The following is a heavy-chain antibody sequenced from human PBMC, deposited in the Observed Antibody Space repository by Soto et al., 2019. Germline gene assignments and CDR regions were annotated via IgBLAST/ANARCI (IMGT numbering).Heavy chain of an antibody. CDR1: GFTFSSYA. D-gene: IGHD6-13*01. J-gene: IGHJ5*02. Sequence: PGGSLRLSCAASGFTFSSYAMSWVRQAPGKGLEWVSAISGSGGSTYYADSVKGRFTISRDNSKNTLYLQMNSLRAEDTAVYYCAKEQGSSWFNINWFDPWGQGTLVTVSS. V-gene: IGHV3-23*01. CDR3: AKEQGSSWFNINWFDP. CDR2: ISGSGGST.